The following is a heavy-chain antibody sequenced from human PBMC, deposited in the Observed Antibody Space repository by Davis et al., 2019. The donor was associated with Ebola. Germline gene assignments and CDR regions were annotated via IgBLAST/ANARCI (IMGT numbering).Heavy chain of an antibody. J-gene: IGHJ4*02. Sequence: GESLKISCAASGFTFSSFGMHWVRQAPGKGLVWLALIWYDGSNEYYADSVKGRFTISRDNSKSTLFLQMNSLRAEDTAVYYCAAINYDIFTGYYQDYRGQGTQVTVSS. CDR3: AAINYDIFTGYYQDY. V-gene: IGHV3-33*01. D-gene: IGHD3-9*01. CDR2: IWYDGSNE. CDR1: GFTFSSFG.